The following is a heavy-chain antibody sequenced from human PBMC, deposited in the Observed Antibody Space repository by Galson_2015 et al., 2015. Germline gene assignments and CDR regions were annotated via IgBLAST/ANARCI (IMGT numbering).Heavy chain of an antibody. V-gene: IGHV3-33*01. CDR2: IWSDGSKK. CDR3: ATGNFLAVACIYFDH. D-gene: IGHD6-19*01. CDR1: GFTFSRFG. Sequence: SLRLSCAASGFTFSRFGMHWVRQAPGKGLEWLTIIWSDGSKKDYADSVKGRFTISRDNSNNTLYLQMNSLRAEDTAVYYCATGNFLAVACIYFDHWGQGTLITVSS. J-gene: IGHJ4*02.